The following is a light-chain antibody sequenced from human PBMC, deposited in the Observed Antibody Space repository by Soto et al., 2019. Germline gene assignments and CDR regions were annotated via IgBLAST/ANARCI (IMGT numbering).Light chain of an antibody. CDR2: GAS. Sequence: EIVLTQSTGTLSLSPGERATLSCRASQSISSTYLAWYQQKPGQAPRLLIYGASSRATGIPDRFSGSGSGTDFTLTISRLEPEDFAVYYWQQYGSTVFTFGPGTKVDIK. V-gene: IGKV3-20*01. CDR1: QSISSTY. J-gene: IGKJ3*01. CDR3: QQYGSTVFT.